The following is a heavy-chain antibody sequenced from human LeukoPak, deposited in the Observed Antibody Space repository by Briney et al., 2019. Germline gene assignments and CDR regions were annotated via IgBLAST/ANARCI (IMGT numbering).Heavy chain of an antibody. CDR2: IKPDGSQK. J-gene: IGHJ3*02. D-gene: IGHD3-10*01. CDR3: VRDGMGGIKAFDI. Sequence: PGGSLRLSCVGSGFSFRSFWMSWVCQAPGKGLEWVANIKPDGSQKYFVDSVRGRFTISRDNAKNSVYLQMTSLRAEDTALYYCVRDGMGGIKAFDIWGQGTMVTVSS. V-gene: IGHV3-7*05. CDR1: GFSFRSFW.